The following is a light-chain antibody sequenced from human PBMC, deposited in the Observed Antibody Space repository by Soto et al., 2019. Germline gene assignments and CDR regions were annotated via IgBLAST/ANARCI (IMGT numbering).Light chain of an antibody. V-gene: IGKV3-20*01. Sequence: EIVLTQSPGSLSLSPGERATLSCRASQSVSSTFFAWYQQRPGQAPRLLMYGASSRATGIPERFSRSGSGKDFTLTISRLEPEDFAVYYCQQFDRSVTFGQGTKVEIK. CDR1: QSVSSTF. CDR2: GAS. CDR3: QQFDRSVT. J-gene: IGKJ1*01.